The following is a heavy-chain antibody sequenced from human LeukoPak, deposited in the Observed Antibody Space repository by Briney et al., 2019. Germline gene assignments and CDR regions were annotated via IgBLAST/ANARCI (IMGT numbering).Heavy chain of an antibody. J-gene: IGHJ5*02. Sequence: SETLSLTCTVSGGSISSYYWSWIRQPAGKGLEWIGRIYTSGSTNYNPSLKSRVTMSVDTSKNQFSLKLSSVTAADTAVYYCARESLTWLQSRTSWFDPWGQGTLVTVSS. CDR2: IYTSGST. CDR3: ARESLTWLQSRTSWFDP. V-gene: IGHV4-4*07. CDR1: GGSISSYY. D-gene: IGHD5-24*01.